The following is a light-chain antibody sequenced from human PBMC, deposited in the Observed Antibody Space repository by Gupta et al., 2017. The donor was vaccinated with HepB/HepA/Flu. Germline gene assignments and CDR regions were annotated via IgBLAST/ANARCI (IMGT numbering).Light chain of an antibody. V-gene: IGLV2-23*02. Sequence: QSALTQPASVSGSPGQSITISCTGTSSDVGSYNLVSWYQQHPGKAPKLMIYEVAKRPSGVSNRFSGSKSGNTASLTISGLQAEDEADYYCCSYAGSFTFWVFGGGTKLTVL. J-gene: IGLJ3*02. CDR2: EVA. CDR3: CSYAGSFTFWV. CDR1: SSDVGSYNL.